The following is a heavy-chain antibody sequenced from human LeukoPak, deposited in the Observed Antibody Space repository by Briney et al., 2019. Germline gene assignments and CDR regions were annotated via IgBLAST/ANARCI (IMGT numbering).Heavy chain of an antibody. J-gene: IGHJ5*01. CDR3: ARDRGNSAYGAWFDS. CDR1: GFTFSSHD. D-gene: IGHD5-12*01. Sequence: GRSLRLSCAASGFTFSSHDMNWVRQGPGKGLEWLSYISSGSTTMDYADSVKGRFTISRDNAKNSLFLQMNSLRAEDTGIYYCARDRGNSAYGAWFDSWGQGTLVTVSS. CDR2: ISSGSTTM. V-gene: IGHV3-48*03.